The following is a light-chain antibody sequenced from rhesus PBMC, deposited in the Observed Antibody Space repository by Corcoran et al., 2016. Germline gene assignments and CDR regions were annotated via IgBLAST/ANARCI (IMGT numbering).Light chain of an antibody. Sequence: DIQMTQSPSSLSTSVGDRVTITCRASQGIRSSLNWYQQKPGKAPTLLIYHVTRLESGVPSRFRGSGSGTEFTLTISSLQPDDFATYYCQQSHSLPFTFGPGTKLDIK. CDR2: HVT. V-gene: IGKV1-32*01. CDR3: QQSHSLPFT. CDR1: QGIRSS. J-gene: IGKJ3*01.